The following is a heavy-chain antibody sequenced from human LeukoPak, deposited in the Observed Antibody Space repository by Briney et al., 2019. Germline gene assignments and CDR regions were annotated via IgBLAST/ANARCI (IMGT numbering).Heavy chain of an antibody. D-gene: IGHD3/OR15-3a*01. CDR2: ISDSGGNT. Sequence: GGSLRLSCAVSGITLSNYGMSWVRQAPGKGLEWVAGISDSGGNTKYADSVKGRFAISRDNPKNTLYLQMNSLRAEDTAVYFCAKRGVVIRVILVGFHKEAYYFESWGQGALVTVSS. CDR1: GITLSNYG. J-gene: IGHJ4*02. CDR3: AKRGVVIRVILVGFHKEAYYFES. V-gene: IGHV3-23*01.